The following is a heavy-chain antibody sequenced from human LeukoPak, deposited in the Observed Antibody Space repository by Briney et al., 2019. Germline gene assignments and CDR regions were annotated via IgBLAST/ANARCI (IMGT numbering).Heavy chain of an antibody. CDR3: AKIQNGMDV. CDR1: GFTFSSYG. J-gene: IGHJ6*02. Sequence: GGSLRLSCAASGFTFSSYGMHWVRQAPGKGLEWVAVISYDGSNKYYADSVKGRFTISRDNSKNTLYLQMNSLRAEDTAVYYCAKIQNGMDVWGQGTTVTVSS. V-gene: IGHV3-30*18. CDR2: ISYDGSNK.